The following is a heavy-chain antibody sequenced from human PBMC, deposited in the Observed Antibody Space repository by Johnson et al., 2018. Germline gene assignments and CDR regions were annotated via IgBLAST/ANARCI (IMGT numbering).Heavy chain of an antibody. D-gene: IGHD3-22*01. CDR3: AKADSSGYYYGMDV. Sequence: VQAGGSLRLACAASGFSFSSYDMHWVRQATGKGLEWVSAIGTAGDTYYPGSVKGRFTISRDNSNNTLTLYLQMNSLRAEDTAVYYCAKADSSGYYYGMDVWGQGTTVTVSS. CDR2: IGTAGDT. J-gene: IGHJ6*02. V-gene: IGHV3-13*01. CDR1: GFSFSSYD.